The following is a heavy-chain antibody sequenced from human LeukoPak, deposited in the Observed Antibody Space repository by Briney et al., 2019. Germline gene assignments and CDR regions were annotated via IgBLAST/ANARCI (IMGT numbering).Heavy chain of an antibody. Sequence: GWSVPLSCAASGFTFRSYGMHWVRQAPGKELDWVAVISYDGSNKYFADSVKGRFTISRDNSKNTLYLQMISLRAEDTSVYYCSGSGDYHYGMDVWGQGTMVTVSS. CDR2: ISYDGSNK. V-gene: IGHV3-30*03. CDR1: GFTFRSYG. CDR3: SGSGDYHYGMDV. D-gene: IGHD1-26*01. J-gene: IGHJ6*02.